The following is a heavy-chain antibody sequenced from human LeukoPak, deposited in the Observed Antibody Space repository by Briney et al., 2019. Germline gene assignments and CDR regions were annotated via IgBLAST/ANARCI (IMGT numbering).Heavy chain of an antibody. J-gene: IGHJ4*02. Sequence: GGSLRLSCAASGFTFSSYGMHWVRQAPGKGLEWVAVIWYDGSNKYYTDSVKGRFTISRDNSKNTLYLQMNSLRAEDTAVYYCARGRLSMVRAPFDYWGQGALVTVSS. CDR3: ARGRLSMVRAPFDY. V-gene: IGHV3-33*01. D-gene: IGHD3-10*01. CDR1: GFTFSSYG. CDR2: IWYDGSNK.